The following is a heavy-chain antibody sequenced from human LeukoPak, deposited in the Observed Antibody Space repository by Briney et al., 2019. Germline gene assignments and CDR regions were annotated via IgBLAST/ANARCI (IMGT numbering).Heavy chain of an antibody. D-gene: IGHD2-2*02. J-gene: IGHJ4*02. CDR1: GFTFSSYA. CDR2: ISYDGSNK. V-gene: IGHV3-30-3*01. Sequence: GRSLRLSCAASGFTFSSYAMHWVRQAPGKGLEWVAVISYDGSNKYYADSVKGRFTISRDNSKNTLYLQMNSLRAEDTAVYYCARDRCTSSSCYKGDYWGQGTLVTVSS. CDR3: ARDRCTSSSCYKGDY.